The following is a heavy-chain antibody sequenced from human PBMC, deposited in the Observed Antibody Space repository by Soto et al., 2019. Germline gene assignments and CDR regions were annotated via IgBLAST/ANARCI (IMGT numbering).Heavy chain of an antibody. CDR2: LVVGSGNT. D-gene: IGHD3-3*01. Sequence: SCKTYAFNFTSSAMPWARQASGQRLEWIGWLVVGSGNTHYAQNFQERVTLTRDMTTGTAYMELSSLRSEDTAVYYCAAVPVLRFLKLLPAYFDYWGQGTLVTVSS. V-gene: IGHV1-58*02. J-gene: IGHJ4*02. CDR1: AFNFTSSA. CDR3: AAVPVLRFLKLLPAYFDY.